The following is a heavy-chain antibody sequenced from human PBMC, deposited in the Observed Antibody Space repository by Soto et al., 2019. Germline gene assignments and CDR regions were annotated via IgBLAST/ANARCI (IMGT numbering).Heavy chain of an antibody. Sequence: QLPRVQSGAEVKKPGSSVKVSCKYTGGTFSSYAIIWVRQDPGQDLEWMGGIIPIFGTANYAQKFQGRVTITADESTSKAYMELSSLRSEDTDVYYCARDRGYCSGGSCHSVDYLGHGTMVTVSS. CDR1: GGTFSSYA. CDR2: IIPIFGTA. CDR3: ARDRGYCSGGSCHSVDY. D-gene: IGHD2-15*01. V-gene: IGHV1-69*01. J-gene: IGHJ4*01.